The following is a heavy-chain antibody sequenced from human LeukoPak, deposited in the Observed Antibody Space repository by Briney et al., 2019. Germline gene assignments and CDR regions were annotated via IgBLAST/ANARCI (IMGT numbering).Heavy chain of an antibody. D-gene: IGHD3-22*01. J-gene: IGHJ4*02. V-gene: IGHV4-34*01. CDR2: INHSGIS. CDR1: GGSFSDYY. CDR3: ARGADYYDSSGYSQPYYFDY. Sequence: SETLSLTCAVYGGSFSDYYWSWIRQPPGKGLEWIGEINHSGISNYNPSLKSRVTISVDTSKNQFSLKLSSVTAADTAVYYCARGADYYDSSGYSQPYYFDYWGQGTLVTVSS.